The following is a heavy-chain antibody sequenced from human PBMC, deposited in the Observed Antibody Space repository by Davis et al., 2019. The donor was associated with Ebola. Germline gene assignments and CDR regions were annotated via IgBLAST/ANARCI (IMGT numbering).Heavy chain of an antibody. CDR2: LYSGGSA. J-gene: IGHJ4*02. V-gene: IGHV3-66*01. CDR1: GLTVSSTY. D-gene: IGHD3-22*01. Sequence: PGGSLRLSCAASGLTVSSTYMNWVRQAPGKGLEWVAVLYSGGSAYYADSVRGRFTISRDNSKNTAYLQMNNLRAEDTAVYYCARELSAFSGYYVWGQGTLVTVSS. CDR3: ARELSAFSGYYV.